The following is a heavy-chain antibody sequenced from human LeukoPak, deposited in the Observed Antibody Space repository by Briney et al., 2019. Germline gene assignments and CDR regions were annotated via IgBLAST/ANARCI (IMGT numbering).Heavy chain of an antibody. CDR2: INPKNGDT. Sequence: GASVKVSCKASGYSFTDHSMHWVRQAPGQGHEWMGWINPKNGDTNYAQNFQGRVTLTRDTSISTVYMEVSWLRSDDTAVYYCAMILYATGSPTYYLDYWGQGTLVTVSP. CDR3: AMILYATGSPTYYLDY. D-gene: IGHD2-8*01. V-gene: IGHV1-2*02. CDR1: GYSFTDHS. J-gene: IGHJ4*02.